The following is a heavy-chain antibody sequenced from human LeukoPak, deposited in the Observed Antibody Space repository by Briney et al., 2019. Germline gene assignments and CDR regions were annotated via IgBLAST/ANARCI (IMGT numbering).Heavy chain of an antibody. CDR1: GFTFSSYA. V-gene: IGHV3-23*01. D-gene: IGHD1-26*01. CDR3: AKHGWSGSYYFDY. CDR2: ISGSGGST. J-gene: IGHJ4*02. Sequence: GGSLRLSCAASGFTFSSYAMSWVRQAPGRGLEWVSAISGSGGSTYYADSVKGRFTISRDNSKNTLYLQMNSLRAEDTAVYYCAKHGWSGSYYFDYWGQGTLVTVSS.